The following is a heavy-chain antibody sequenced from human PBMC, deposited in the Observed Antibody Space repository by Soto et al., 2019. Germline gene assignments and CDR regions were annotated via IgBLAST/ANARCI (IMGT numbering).Heavy chain of an antibody. V-gene: IGHV4-34*01. D-gene: IGHD4-17*01. Sequence: SETLSLTCAVYGGSFSCYYWNWIRQPPGKGLEWIGEINHSGGTNYNPSLRSRVTISVDTSKNQFSLKLNSVTAADTAVYYCARDRRDNGDYGMDVWGQGTTVTVSS. CDR3: ARDRRDNGDYGMDV. J-gene: IGHJ6*02. CDR1: GGSFSCYY. CDR2: INHSGGT.